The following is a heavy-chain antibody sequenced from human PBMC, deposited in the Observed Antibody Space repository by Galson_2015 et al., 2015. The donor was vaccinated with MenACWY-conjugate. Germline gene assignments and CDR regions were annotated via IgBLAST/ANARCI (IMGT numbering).Heavy chain of an antibody. CDR3: ARGNQLPYYYDSSGFDY. D-gene: IGHD3-22*01. V-gene: IGHV3-30*04. CDR1: GFTFSSYA. CDR2: ISYDGSNK. Sequence: SLRLSCAASGFTFSSYAMHWVRQAPGKGLEWVAVISYDGSNKYYADSVKGRFTISRDNSKNTLYLQMNSLRAEDTAVYYCARGNQLPYYYDSSGFDYWGQGTLVTVSS. J-gene: IGHJ4*02.